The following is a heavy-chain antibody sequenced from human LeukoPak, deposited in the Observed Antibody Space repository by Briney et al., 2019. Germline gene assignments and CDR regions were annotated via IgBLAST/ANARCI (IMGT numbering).Heavy chain of an antibody. CDR3: ARDPTTVTKGLDI. CDR1: GGSINSSSYY. J-gene: IGHJ3*02. CDR2: ISSIGST. V-gene: IGHV4-61*01. Sequence: SETLSLTCTVSGGSINSSSYYWGWIRQPPGKGLEWIGYISSIGSTNYNPSLKSRVTISVDTSKNQFSLKLTSVTAADTAVYFCARDPTTVTKGLDIWGQGTMVTVSS. D-gene: IGHD4-17*01.